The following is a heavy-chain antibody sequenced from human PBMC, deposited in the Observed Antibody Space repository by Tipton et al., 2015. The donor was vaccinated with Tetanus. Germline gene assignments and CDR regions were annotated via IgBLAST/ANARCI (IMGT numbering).Heavy chain of an antibody. D-gene: IGHD3-16*01. CDR2: INHSGST. CDR1: GGSFSGYY. V-gene: IGHV4-34*01. Sequence: TLSLTCAVYGGSFSGYYWSWIRQPPGKGLEWIGEINHSGSTNYNPSLKSRVTISVDTSKNQFSLKLSSVTAADTAVYYCARAGVMGASTKYFDYWGQGTLVTVSS. CDR3: ARAGVMGASTKYFDY. J-gene: IGHJ4*02.